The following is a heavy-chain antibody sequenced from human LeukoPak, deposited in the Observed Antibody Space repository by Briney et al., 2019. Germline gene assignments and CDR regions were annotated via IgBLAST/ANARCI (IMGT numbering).Heavy chain of an antibody. Sequence: GGSLRLSCAASGFTFSSYWMSWVRQAPGKGLEWVANIKQDGSEKYYVDSVKGRFTISRDNAKNSLYLQMNSLRAEDTAVYYCARGGGLEYYSGDYFDYWGQGTLVTVSS. J-gene: IGHJ4*02. CDR1: GFTFSSYW. D-gene: IGHD3-10*01. V-gene: IGHV3-7*01. CDR3: ARGGGLEYYSGDYFDY. CDR2: IKQDGSEK.